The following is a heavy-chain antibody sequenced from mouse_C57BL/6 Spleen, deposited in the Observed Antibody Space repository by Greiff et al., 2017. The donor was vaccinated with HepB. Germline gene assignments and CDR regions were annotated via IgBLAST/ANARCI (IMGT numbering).Heavy chain of an antibody. CDR3: ARSAFITTVAAFDY. Sequence: QVQLQQPGAELVRPGSSVKLSCKASGYTFTSYWMHWVKQRPIQGLEWIGNIDPSDSETHYNQKFKDKATLTVDKSSSTAYMPLSSLTSEDSAVYYCARSAFITTVAAFDYWGQGTTLTVSS. CDR2: IDPSDSET. D-gene: IGHD1-1*01. V-gene: IGHV1-52*01. CDR1: GYTFTSYW. J-gene: IGHJ2*01.